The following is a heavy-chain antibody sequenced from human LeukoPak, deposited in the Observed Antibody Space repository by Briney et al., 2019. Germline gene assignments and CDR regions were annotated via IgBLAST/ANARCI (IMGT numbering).Heavy chain of an antibody. CDR2: IYTSGST. D-gene: IGHD6-13*01. CDR1: GGSISSYY. V-gene: IGHV4-4*07. CDR3: ARASYSSSSLSYYFDY. J-gene: IGHJ4*02. Sequence: PSETLSLTCTVPGGSISSYYWSWIRQPAGKGLEWIGRIYTSGSTNYNPSLKSRVTMSVDTSKNQFSLKLSSVTAADTAVYYCARASYSSSSLSYYFDYWGQGTLVTVSS.